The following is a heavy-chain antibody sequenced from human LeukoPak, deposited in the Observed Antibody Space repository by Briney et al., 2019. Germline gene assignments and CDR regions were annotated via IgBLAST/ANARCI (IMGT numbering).Heavy chain of an antibody. Sequence: PGGSLRLSCAASGFTFTSAWMNWFRQVPGKGLEWVVRSKSKTDGGTTDYAATVKGRITISRYKTQNSLNLPMNSLTTTAIYVYYCTTDRRTWGQGTLVTVSS. J-gene: IGHJ5*02. CDR3: TTDRRT. CDR1: GFTFTSAW. V-gene: IGHV3-15*01. CDR2: SKSKTDGGTT.